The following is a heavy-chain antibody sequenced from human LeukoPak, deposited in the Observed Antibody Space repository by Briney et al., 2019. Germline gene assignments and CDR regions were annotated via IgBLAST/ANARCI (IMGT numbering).Heavy chain of an antibody. V-gene: IGHV3-23*01. J-gene: IGHJ4*02. Sequence: GGSLRLSCAASGFTFSNYAMTWVRQAPGKGLEWVSTIYTSGGSTYYADSVKGRFTISRDNSKNTLYLQMNSLRAEDTAVYYCARDAGYSYGYVAYWGQGTLVTVSS. CDR2: IYTSGGST. D-gene: IGHD5-18*01. CDR3: ARDAGYSYGYVAY. CDR1: GFTFSNYA.